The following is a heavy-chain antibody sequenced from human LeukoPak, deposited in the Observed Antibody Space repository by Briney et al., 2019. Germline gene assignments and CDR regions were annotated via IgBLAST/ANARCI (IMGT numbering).Heavy chain of an antibody. CDR3: ARVSSPYYYDSSGYKGDDAFDI. CDR1: GYTFTSYG. D-gene: IGHD3-22*01. J-gene: IGHJ3*02. Sequence: ASAKVSCKASGYTFTSYGISWVRQAPGQGLEWMGWISAYNGNTNYAQKLQGRVTMTTDTSTSTAYMELRSLRSDDTAVYYCARVSSPYYYDSSGYKGDDAFDIWGQGTMVTVSS. V-gene: IGHV1-18*01. CDR2: ISAYNGNT.